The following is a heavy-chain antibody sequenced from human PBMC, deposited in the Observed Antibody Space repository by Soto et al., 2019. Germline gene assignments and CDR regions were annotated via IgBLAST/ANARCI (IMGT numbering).Heavy chain of an antibody. D-gene: IGHD1-26*01. Sequence: ASVKVSCKASGGTFSSYAISWVRQAPGQGLEWMGWINAGNGNTKYSQKFQGRVTITRDTSASTAYIELSSLRSEDTAVYYCARASGTFDYWGQGTQVTVSS. V-gene: IGHV1-3*01. CDR2: INAGNGNT. CDR1: GGTFSSYA. J-gene: IGHJ4*02. CDR3: ARASGTFDY.